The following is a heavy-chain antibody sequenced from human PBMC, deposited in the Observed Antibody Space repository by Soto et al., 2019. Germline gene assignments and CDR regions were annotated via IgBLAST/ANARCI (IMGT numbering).Heavy chain of an antibody. V-gene: IGHV5-10-1*01. CDR2: IDPSDSQT. CDR3: ARQIYDSDTGPHFQYYSHS. Sequence: PGESLKISCKGSGYSFAGYWITWVRQKPGKGLEWMGRIDPSDSQTYYSPSFRGHVTISVTKSITTVFLQWSSLRASDTAMYYCARQIYDSDTGPHFQYYSHSCGQGPLVTVS. D-gene: IGHD3-22*01. J-gene: IGHJ4*02. CDR1: GYSFAGYW.